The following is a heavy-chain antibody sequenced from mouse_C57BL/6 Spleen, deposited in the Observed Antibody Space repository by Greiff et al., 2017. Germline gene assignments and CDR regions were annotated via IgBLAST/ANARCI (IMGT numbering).Heavy chain of an antibody. V-gene: IGHV1-52*01. D-gene: IGHD4-1*01. CDR1: GYTFTSYW. CDR2: IDPSDSET. CDR3: AREGAGTDAMDY. J-gene: IGHJ4*01. Sequence: QVQLKQPGAELVRPGSSVKLSCKASGYTFTSYWMHWVKQRPIQGLEWIGNIDPSDSETHYNQKFKDKATLTVDKSSSTAYMQLSSLTSEDSAVYYCAREGAGTDAMDYWGQGTSVTVSS.